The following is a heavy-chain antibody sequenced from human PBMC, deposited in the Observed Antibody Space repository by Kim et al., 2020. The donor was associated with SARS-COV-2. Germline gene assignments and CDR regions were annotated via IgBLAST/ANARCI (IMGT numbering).Heavy chain of an antibody. CDR1: GGSISSYY. V-gene: IGHV4-59*08. Sequence: SETLSLTCTVSGGSISSYYWSWIRQPPGKGLEWIGYIYYSGSTNYNPSLKSRVTISVDTSKNQFSLKLSSVTAADTAVYYCARHAAIAAVDGYFQHWGQGTLVTVSS. CDR3: ARHAAIAAVDGYFQH. CDR2: IYYSGST. J-gene: IGHJ1*01. D-gene: IGHD6-13*01.